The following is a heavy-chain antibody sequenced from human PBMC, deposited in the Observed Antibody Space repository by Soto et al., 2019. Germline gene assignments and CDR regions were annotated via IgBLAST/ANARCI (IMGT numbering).Heavy chain of an antibody. D-gene: IGHD6-13*01. V-gene: IGHV4-59*01. Sequence: SETLSLTCTVSGGSISSYYWSWIRQPPGKGLEWIGYIYYSGSTNYNPSLKSRVTISVDTSKNQFSLKLSSVTAADTAVYYCARDAVAEPYYYYYGMDVWGQGTTVTVSS. CDR1: GGSISSYY. CDR3: ARDAVAEPYYYYYGMDV. CDR2: IYYSGST. J-gene: IGHJ6*02.